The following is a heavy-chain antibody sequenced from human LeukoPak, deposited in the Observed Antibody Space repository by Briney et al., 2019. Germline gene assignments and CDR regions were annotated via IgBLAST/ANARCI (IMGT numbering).Heavy chain of an antibody. CDR3: TRWGYYYDSSGSGFDY. CDR2: IRSKAYGGTT. J-gene: IGHJ4*02. V-gene: IGHV3-49*02. Sequence: WVRQPPGKGLEWVGFIRSKAYGGTTEYAASVKGRFTISRDDSKSIAYLQMNSLKTEDTAVYYCTRWGYYYDSSGSGFDYWGQGTLVTVSS. D-gene: IGHD3-22*01.